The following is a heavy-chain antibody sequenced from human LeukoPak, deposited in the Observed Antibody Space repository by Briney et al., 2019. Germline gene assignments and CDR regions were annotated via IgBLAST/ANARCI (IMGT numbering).Heavy chain of an antibody. CDR3: ARDRFGDYDY. CDR2: IDNQI. J-gene: IGHJ4*02. CDR1: GFTFSAST. D-gene: IGHD4-17*01. Sequence: GGSPRLSCAASGFTFSASTMAWVRQAPGKGLEWVSAIDNQIFYADSVKGRFTISRDDSRNTLYLQMNSLRVEDSAIYYCARDRFGDYDYWGQGTLVTVSS. V-gene: IGHV3-23*01.